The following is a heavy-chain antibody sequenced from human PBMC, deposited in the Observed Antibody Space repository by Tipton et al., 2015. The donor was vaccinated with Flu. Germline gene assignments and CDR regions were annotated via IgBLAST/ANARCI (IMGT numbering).Heavy chain of an antibody. CDR3: ARSGSYHHYYFDL. V-gene: IGHV4-4*07. CDR2: IYPSGNT. D-gene: IGHD1-26*01. CDR1: GDSINNNY. Sequence: TLFLTCTVSGDSINNNYWSWVRQPAGKGLEWIGRIYPSGNTNYNPSLQSRVTMSVDTSRNQFSLSLTSVTAADAAIYYCARSGSYHHYYFDLWGRGTLVSVSS. J-gene: IGHJ2*01.